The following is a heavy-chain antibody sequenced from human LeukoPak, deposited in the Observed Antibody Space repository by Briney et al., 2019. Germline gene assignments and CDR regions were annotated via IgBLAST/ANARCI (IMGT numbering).Heavy chain of an antibody. D-gene: IGHD5-12*01. J-gene: IGHJ4*02. CDR1: GASISGYF. Sequence: PSETLSLTCTVSGASISGYFWSWVRQPAGKGLEWIGRIYSSGTNNYNPSLKSRVTLSLDTSKNRFSLNLTSVTAADTAVYYCAREPTSGREPTSGRPLDYWGQGTLVTVSS. V-gene: IGHV4-4*07. CDR3: AREPTSGREPTSGRPLDY. CDR2: IYSSGTN.